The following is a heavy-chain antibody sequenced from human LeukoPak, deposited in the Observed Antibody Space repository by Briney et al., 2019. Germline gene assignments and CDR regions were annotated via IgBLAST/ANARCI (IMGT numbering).Heavy chain of an antibody. CDR3: ASLSFWSGYHDAFDI. J-gene: IGHJ3*02. V-gene: IGHV4-34*01. CDR1: GGSFSGYY. Sequence: NPSETLPLTCAVYGGSFSGYYWSWIRQPPGKGLEWIGEINHSGSTNYNPSLKSRVTISVDTSKNQFSLKLSSVTAADTAVYYCASLSFWSGYHDAFDIWGQGTMVTVSS. CDR2: INHSGST. D-gene: IGHD3-3*01.